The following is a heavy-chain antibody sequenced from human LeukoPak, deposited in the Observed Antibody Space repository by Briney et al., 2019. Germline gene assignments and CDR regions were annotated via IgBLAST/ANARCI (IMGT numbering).Heavy chain of an antibody. V-gene: IGHV1-46*01. Sequence: ASVKVSCKASGYTFTSYYIHWVRQAPGQGLEWMGIINPSGGSTTNAGSTSYAPKFQGRVTMTTDKSTSTVYMELSSLRSEDTAVYYCASGLRYWFDPWGQGTLVTVSS. D-gene: IGHD4-17*01. CDR2: INPSGGSTTNAGST. CDR3: ASGLRYWFDP. CDR1: GYTFTSYY. J-gene: IGHJ5*02.